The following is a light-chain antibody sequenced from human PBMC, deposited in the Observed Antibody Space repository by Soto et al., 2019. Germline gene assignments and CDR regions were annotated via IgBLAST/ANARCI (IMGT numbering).Light chain of an antibody. CDR2: DVS. CDR3: QQYGNYDIT. CDR1: QDINKF. J-gene: IGKJ5*01. Sequence: DIQMTQSPSSLSASVGDTFTITCHASQDINKFLNWYQQKPGKAPKLLIYDVSNLETGVPSRFSGSGSETHFTLTINSLQPEDIATYYCQQYGNYDITFGQGTRLEIK. V-gene: IGKV1-33*01.